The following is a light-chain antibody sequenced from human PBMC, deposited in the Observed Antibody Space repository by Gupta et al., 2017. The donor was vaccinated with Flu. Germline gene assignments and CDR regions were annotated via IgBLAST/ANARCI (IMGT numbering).Light chain of an antibody. Sequence: ATLSCRARASVHNYLDWSQHQPGQGPGLHVYDASNRTASIPARFSGSGSGTYFALTITSLEPEAFAVYYCHHRNNWPPSITFGQGTRLEIK. CDR2: DAS. V-gene: IGKV3-11*01. CDR3: HHRNNWPPSIT. CDR1: ASVHNY. J-gene: IGKJ5*01.